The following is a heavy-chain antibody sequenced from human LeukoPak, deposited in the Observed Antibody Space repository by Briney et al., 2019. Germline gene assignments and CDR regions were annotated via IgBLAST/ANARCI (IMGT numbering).Heavy chain of an antibody. D-gene: IGHD3/OR15-3a*01. J-gene: IGHJ4*02. CDR1: GGSISSGGYY. CDR3: ARQTGSGLFILP. Sequence: PSQTLSLTCTVSGGSISSGGYYWSWIRQPAGKGLEWIGRIYTSGNTNYNPSLKSRVTISVDTSMNQFSLKLSSVTAADTAVYYCARQTGSGLFILPGGQGTLVTVSS. V-gene: IGHV4-61*02. CDR2: IYTSGNT.